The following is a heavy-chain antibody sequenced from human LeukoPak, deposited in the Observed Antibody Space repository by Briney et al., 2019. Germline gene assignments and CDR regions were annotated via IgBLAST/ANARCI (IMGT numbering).Heavy chain of an antibody. V-gene: IGHV3-23*01. CDR2: ISGSGGST. CDR1: GFTFSSYA. Sequence: PGGSLRLSCAASGFTFSSYAMSWVRQAPGKGLEWVSAISGSGGSTYYADSAKGRFTISRDNSKNTLYLQMNSLRAEDTAVYYCAKVGWSYYYMDVWGKGTTVTVSS. D-gene: IGHD6-19*01. CDR3: AKVGWSYYYMDV. J-gene: IGHJ6*03.